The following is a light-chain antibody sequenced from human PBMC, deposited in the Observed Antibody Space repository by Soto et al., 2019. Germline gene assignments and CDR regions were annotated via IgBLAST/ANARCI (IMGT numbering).Light chain of an antibody. CDR2: GAS. CDR1: QTVSSNY. CDR3: QQYGNSLSIT. Sequence: EIMMTQSPATLSVSPGESATLSCRATQTVSSNYLAWYQQKPGQAPRLLIYGASSRATGIPDRFSGSGSGTDFTLTISRLEPEDFAVYYCQQYGNSLSITFGQGTRLEIK. J-gene: IGKJ5*01. V-gene: IGKV3-20*01.